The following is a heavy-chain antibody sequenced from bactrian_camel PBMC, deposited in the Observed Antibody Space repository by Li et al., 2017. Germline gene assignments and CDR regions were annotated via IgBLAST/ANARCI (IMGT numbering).Heavy chain of an antibody. D-gene: IGHD3*01. V-gene: IGHV3-2*01. J-gene: IGHJ4*01. CDR1: PSRYASDC. CDR2: IHRSGST. Sequence: QLVESGGGSVQAGGSLRLSCATSPSRYASDCLGWFRQAPGKGREDVASIHRSGSTYYSDTVKGRFTFSQDNAKNKLYLVMGSLTPEDSVMNYCADISGCSSGRWYYNYWGQGTQVTVS. CDR3: ADISGCSSGRWYYNY.